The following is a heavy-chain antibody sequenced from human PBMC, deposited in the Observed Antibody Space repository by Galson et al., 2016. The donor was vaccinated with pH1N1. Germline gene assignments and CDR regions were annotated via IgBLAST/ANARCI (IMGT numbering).Heavy chain of an antibody. J-gene: IGHJ4*02. CDR3: VKYDSSGYYYGRLAK. CDR2: ISASGAST. D-gene: IGHD3-22*01. V-gene: IGHV3-23*01. Sequence: SLRLSCAASGFTFSVFAMCWVRQAPGKGLEWVSGISASGASTHFADSVKGRFTISRDNSKNALYLEMNRRTGEDTAFYYCVKYDSSGYYYGRLAKWGQGTLVTVSS. CDR1: GFTFSVFA.